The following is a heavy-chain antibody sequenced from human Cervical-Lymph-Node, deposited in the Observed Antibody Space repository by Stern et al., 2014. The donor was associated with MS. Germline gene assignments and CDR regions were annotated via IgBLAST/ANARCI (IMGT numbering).Heavy chain of an antibody. J-gene: IGHJ5*02. Sequence: VQLEDSAPGLLRPSETLSLTCTVSGASITSYYWSWIQQPPGKGLEWIGYIYYSGTTNYNASLKGRVAISIDTSKTQFSLRLSSVTAADTAVYYCARATDLWGQGTLVTVSS. CDR2: IYYSGTT. CDR1: GASITSYY. CDR3: ARATDL. V-gene: IGHV4-59*01.